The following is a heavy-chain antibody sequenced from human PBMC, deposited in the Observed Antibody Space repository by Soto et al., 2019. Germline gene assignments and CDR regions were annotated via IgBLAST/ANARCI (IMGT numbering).Heavy chain of an antibody. V-gene: IGHV3-23*01. CDR2: ISSSGGST. Sequence: GGSLRLCCAASGVSFCSHAMSWVRQAPGKGLEWVSGISSSGGSTYYADSVKGRFTISRDNSKNTLYLQMNSLRAEDTAVYYCAGDTPYGSGSPYFDYWGQGTLVTVSS. J-gene: IGHJ4*02. CDR3: AGDTPYGSGSPYFDY. D-gene: IGHD3-10*01. CDR1: GVSFCSHA.